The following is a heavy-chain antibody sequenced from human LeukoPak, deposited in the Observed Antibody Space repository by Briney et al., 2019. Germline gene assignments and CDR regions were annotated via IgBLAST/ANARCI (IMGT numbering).Heavy chain of an antibody. CDR3: ASSTYNYDYALDV. Sequence: GGSLRLSCAASGFTFSSYWMHWVRQAPGKGLVWVSRINEDGSTTNYADSVKGRFTISRDNAKNTLYLQMNSLRAEDTAVYYCASSTYNYDYALDVWGQGTTVTVSS. D-gene: IGHD5-24*01. CDR2: INEDGSTT. V-gene: IGHV3-74*01. J-gene: IGHJ6*02. CDR1: GFTFSSYW.